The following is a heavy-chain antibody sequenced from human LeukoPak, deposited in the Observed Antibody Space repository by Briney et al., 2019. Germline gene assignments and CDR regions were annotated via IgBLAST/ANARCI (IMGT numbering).Heavy chain of an antibody. J-gene: IGHJ6*04. CDR2: IWYDGSNK. D-gene: IGHD3-10*01. V-gene: IGHV3-33*01. CDR3: ARDNSRFGDGMDV. Sequence: GRSLRLSCAASGFTFSSYGMHWVRQAPGKGLEWVAVIWYDGSNKYYADSVKGRFTISRDNSKNTLYLQMNSLRAKDTAVYYCARDNSRFGDGMDVWGKGTTVTVSS. CDR1: GFTFSSYG.